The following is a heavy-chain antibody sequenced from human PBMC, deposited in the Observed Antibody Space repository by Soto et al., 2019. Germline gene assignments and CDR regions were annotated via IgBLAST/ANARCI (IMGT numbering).Heavy chain of an antibody. J-gene: IGHJ4*01. CDR1: GSPISSYY. CDR2: VYYTGTT. CDR3: ARLGDYYQTFDY. D-gene: IGHD3-22*01. Sequence: SETLSLTCSVSGSPISSYYWSWFRQPPGQGLEWLGYVYYTGTTTYNPSLKSRLTISLDTSKTQFSLKLGSVTAADTAVYYCARLGDYYQTFDYWGQGAMVTVSS. V-gene: IGHV4-59*08.